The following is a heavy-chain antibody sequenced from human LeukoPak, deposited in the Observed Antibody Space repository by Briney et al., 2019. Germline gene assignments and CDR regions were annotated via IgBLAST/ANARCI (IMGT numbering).Heavy chain of an antibody. D-gene: IGHD3-22*01. CDR2: ISDNGGRT. J-gene: IGHJ4*02. CDR1: GFTFSSYG. CDR3: AKCLYYYDSSGYLPDY. Sequence: GGTLRLSCAASGFTFSSYGMTWVRQAPGKGLEWVSAISDNGGRTFYADSVKGRFTISRDNSKNTLYLRMNSLRAEDTAVYYCAKCLYYYDSSGYLPDYWGQGTLVTVSS. V-gene: IGHV3-23*01.